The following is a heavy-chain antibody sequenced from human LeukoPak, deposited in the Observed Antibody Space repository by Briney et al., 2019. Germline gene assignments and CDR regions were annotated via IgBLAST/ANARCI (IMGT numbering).Heavy chain of an antibody. CDR1: GGSFSGYY. D-gene: IGHD7-27*01. Sequence: SETLSLTCAVFGGSFSGYYLTWLRQPPGKGLEWIGEINHSGTTNYNPSLKSRVTISVDTSKNQFSLKLSSVTAADTAVYYCAREGNWGFIGAFDIWGQGTMVTVSS. CDR2: INHSGTT. J-gene: IGHJ3*02. CDR3: AREGNWGFIGAFDI. V-gene: IGHV4-34*01.